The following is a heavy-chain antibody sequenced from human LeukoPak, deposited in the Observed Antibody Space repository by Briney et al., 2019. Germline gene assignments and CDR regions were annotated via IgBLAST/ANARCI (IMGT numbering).Heavy chain of an antibody. J-gene: IGHJ4*02. V-gene: IGHV4-59*02. CDR2: IYYTGST. D-gene: IGHD3-10*01. Sequence: PSETLSLTCTISGGSVSDYYWSWIRQSPGKGLEWIGYIYYTGSTTYNPSLKSRVTMSADTSKNQFSLKLSSVTAADTAVYYCARDVYASETYYVGHWGQGILVTVSS. CDR1: GGSVSDYY. CDR3: ARDVYASETYYVGH.